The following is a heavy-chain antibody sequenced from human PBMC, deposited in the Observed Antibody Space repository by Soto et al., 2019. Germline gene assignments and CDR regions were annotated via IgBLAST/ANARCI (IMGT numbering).Heavy chain of an antibody. Sequence: EVQLVESGGGMVQPGGSLRVSCAASGFTLSSYSMHWVRQAPGKGLEWVSYISGSGGTIYYADSVKGRFTISRDNAKNSLSVQMNSLRDEDTAVYFCARETGLRSCGWSYDFDFWCQGTRVTVSS. CDR3: ARETGLRSCGWSYDFDF. V-gene: IGHV3-48*02. CDR2: ISGSGGTI. D-gene: IGHD6-19*01. J-gene: IGHJ4*02. CDR1: GFTLSSYS.